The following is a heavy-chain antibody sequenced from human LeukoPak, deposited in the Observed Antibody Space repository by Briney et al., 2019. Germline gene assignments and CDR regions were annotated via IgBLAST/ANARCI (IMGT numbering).Heavy chain of an antibody. D-gene: IGHD7-27*01. Sequence: SETLSLTCTVSGGSFNRSGYYWGWIRQPPGKGLEWIGNIYYSGSTYYNPSLKSRVIISVDTSKNQFSLKLSSVTAADTAVYYCARLWGFDPWGQGTLVTVSS. V-gene: IGHV4-39*01. J-gene: IGHJ5*02. CDR3: ARLWGFDP. CDR1: GGSFNRSGYY. CDR2: IYYSGST.